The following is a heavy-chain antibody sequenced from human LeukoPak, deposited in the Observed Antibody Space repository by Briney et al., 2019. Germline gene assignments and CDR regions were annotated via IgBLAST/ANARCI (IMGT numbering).Heavy chain of an antibody. J-gene: IGHJ4*02. Sequence: PSETLSLTCAVSGYSISSGYYWAWIRQPPGKGVEWLGSIYHSGSTYYNPSLKSRVTISVDTSKNQFSLTLSSVTAADTAVYYCARHGEKSYYDSSGSVLYWGQGTLVTVSS. CDR2: IYHSGST. CDR3: ARHGEKSYYDSSGSVLY. V-gene: IGHV4-38-2*01. CDR1: GYSISSGYY. D-gene: IGHD3-22*01.